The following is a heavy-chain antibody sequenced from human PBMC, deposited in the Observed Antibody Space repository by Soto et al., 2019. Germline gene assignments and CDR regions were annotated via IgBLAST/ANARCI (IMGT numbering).Heavy chain of an antibody. CDR1: RSSVSSYY. CDR3: AGGGMTTVPY. D-gene: IGHD4-17*01. J-gene: IGHJ4*02. CDR2: IYYSGYT. V-gene: IGHV4-59*02. Sequence: PSETLSLTCPVSRSSVSSYYWNWIRQSPGKGLEWIGYIYYSGYTNYNPSLKSRITISVDTSKNQFSLKLSSVTPADTAVYYCAGGGMTTVPYWGQGTLVTVSS.